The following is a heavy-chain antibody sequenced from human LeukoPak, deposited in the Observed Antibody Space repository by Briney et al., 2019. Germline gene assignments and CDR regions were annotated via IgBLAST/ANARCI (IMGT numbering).Heavy chain of an antibody. CDR2: ISAYNGNT. D-gene: IGHD2-2*02. Sequence: ASVKVSCKASGYTFTSYGISWVRQAPGQGLEWMGWISAYNGNTNYAQKLQGRVTMSTDTSTSTAYMELRSLRSDDTAVYYCARDRDCSSTSCYRPLGYWGQGTLVTVSS. J-gene: IGHJ4*02. V-gene: IGHV1-18*01. CDR1: GYTFTSYG. CDR3: ARDRDCSSTSCYRPLGY.